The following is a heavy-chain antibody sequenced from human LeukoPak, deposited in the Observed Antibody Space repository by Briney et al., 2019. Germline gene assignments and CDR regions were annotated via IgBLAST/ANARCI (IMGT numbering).Heavy chain of an antibody. CDR1: GGSISSYY. D-gene: IGHD6-25*01. V-gene: IGHV4-59*01. CDR3: ARKPSGSSRYDY. J-gene: IGHJ4*02. CDR2: IYDSGST. Sequence: SETLSLTCTVSGGSISSYYWAWIREPPGKGLEWIGFIYDSGSTYYNPSLKSRVTISLDTSKNQFSLKMSSVTAADTAVYYCARKPSGSSRYDYWGQGTLVTVSS.